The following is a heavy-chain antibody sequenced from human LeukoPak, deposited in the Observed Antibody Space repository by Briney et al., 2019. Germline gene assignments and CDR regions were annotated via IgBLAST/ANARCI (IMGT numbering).Heavy chain of an antibody. CDR2: IIPIFGTA. V-gene: IGHV1-69*06. Sequence: SVKVSCKASGGTFSSYAISWVRQAPGQGLEWMGGIIPIFGTANYAQKFQGRVTITADKSTSTAYMELSSLRSEDTAVYYCAREGRIFPQGFDCWGQGTLVTVSS. J-gene: IGHJ4*02. CDR1: GGTFSSYA. D-gene: IGHD2-15*01. CDR3: AREGRIFPQGFDC.